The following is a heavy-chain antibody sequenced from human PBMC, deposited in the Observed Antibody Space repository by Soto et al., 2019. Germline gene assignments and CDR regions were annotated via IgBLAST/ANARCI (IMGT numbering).Heavy chain of an antibody. V-gene: IGHV3-33*01. CDR1: GFTFSNHG. Sequence: PGGSLRLSCAAAGFTFSNHGMHWVRQAPGKGLEWVAVIWYDGNNKYYAESVKGRFTISRDNSKNTLYLQMNSLRAEDTAVYYCAREPLFGSGSCPDYWRQGTLVTVAS. D-gene: IGHD3-10*01. CDR2: IWYDGNNK. CDR3: AREPLFGSGSCPDY. J-gene: IGHJ4*02.